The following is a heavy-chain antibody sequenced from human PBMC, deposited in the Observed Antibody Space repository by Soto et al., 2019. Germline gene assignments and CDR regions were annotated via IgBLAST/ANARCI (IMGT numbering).Heavy chain of an antibody. Sequence: PSQTLLLTGAISGDRISINNAAWNWIRQTPSRGLEWLGRTYYRSKWYNDYAVSVKSRITINPDTSKNQFSLQLNSVTPEDTAVYYCARAGIVGATLRMDVCGQGNTVTVSS. CDR2: TYYRSKWYN. D-gene: IGHD1-26*01. V-gene: IGHV6-1*01. CDR3: ARAGIVGATLRMDV. CDR1: GDRISINNAA. J-gene: IGHJ6*02.